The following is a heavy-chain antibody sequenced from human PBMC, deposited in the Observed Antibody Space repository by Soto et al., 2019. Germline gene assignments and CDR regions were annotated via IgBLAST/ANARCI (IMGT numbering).Heavy chain of an antibody. CDR3: APPLPFIYSSGSLMVGATAFDI. Sequence: GESLKISCKGSGYSFTSYWISWVRQMPGKGLERMGRIDPSDSYTNYSPSFQGHVTISADKSISTAYLQWSSLKASDTAMYYCAPPLPFIYSSGSLMVGATAFDICGQGTMVTVSS. D-gene: IGHD6-19*01. CDR2: IDPSDSYT. CDR1: GYSFTSYW. J-gene: IGHJ3*02. V-gene: IGHV5-10-1*01.